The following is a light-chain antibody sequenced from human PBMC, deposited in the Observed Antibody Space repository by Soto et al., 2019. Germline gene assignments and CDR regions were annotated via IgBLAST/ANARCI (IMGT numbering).Light chain of an antibody. Sequence: QSALTQPASVSGSPGQSITISCTGTSSDVGGYNYVSWYQQHPGKAPKLMIYEVSNRPSGVSNRFSGSKSGNTASLTISGLQPEDEADYYCSSYTSSLTPWVFGGGTQLTVL. J-gene: IGLJ3*02. CDR3: SSYTSSLTPWV. CDR2: EVS. CDR1: SSDVGGYNY. V-gene: IGLV2-14*01.